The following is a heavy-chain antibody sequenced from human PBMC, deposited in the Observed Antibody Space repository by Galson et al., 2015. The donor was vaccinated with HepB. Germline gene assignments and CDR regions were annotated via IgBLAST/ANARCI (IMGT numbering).Heavy chain of an antibody. V-gene: IGHV2-70*11. CDR2: IDWDDDK. CDR3: ARIRAAAGNFDY. Sequence: PALVKPTQTLTLTCTFSGFSLSTSGMCVSWIRQPPGKALEWLARIDWDDDKYYSTSLKTRLTISKDTSKNQVVLTMTNMDPVDTATYYCARIRAAAGNFDYWGQGTLVTVSS. D-gene: IGHD6-13*01. CDR1: GFSLSTSGMC. J-gene: IGHJ4*02.